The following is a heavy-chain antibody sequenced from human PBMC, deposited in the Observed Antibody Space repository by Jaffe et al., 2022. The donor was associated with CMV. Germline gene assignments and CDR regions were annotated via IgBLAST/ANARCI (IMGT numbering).Heavy chain of an antibody. Sequence: QVQLVESGGGVVQPGRSLRLSCAASGFTFSSYGMHWVRQAPGKGLEWVAVIWYDGSNKYYADSVKGRFTISRDNSKNTLYLQMNSLRAEDTAVYYCARNNWNYVGNWFDPWGQGTLVTVSS. CDR3: ARNNWNYVGNWFDP. J-gene: IGHJ5*02. D-gene: IGHD1-7*01. CDR1: GFTFSSYG. V-gene: IGHV3-33*01. CDR2: IWYDGSNK.